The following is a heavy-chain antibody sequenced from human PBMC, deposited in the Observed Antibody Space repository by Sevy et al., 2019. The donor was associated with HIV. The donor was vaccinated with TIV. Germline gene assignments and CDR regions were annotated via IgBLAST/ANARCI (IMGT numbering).Heavy chain of an antibody. CDR2: VNSDGTIT. J-gene: IGHJ4*02. D-gene: IGHD1-1*01. Sequence: GGSLRLSCAASGFAFSRNWMHWVRQAPGKVLVWVSRVNSDGTITHYADSVKGRFTISRDNAENTLSLQMSSLRDEDTAVYFCAREGNWNLDFWGQGTLVTISS. CDR3: AREGNWNLDF. CDR1: GFAFSRNW. V-gene: IGHV3-74*01.